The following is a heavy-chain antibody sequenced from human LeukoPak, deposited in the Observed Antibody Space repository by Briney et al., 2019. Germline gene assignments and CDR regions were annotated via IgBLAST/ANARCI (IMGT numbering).Heavy chain of an antibody. J-gene: IGHJ4*02. CDR2: IIPIFGTA. Sequence: SVKVSCKASGGTFSSYAISWVRQAPGQGLEWMGGIIPIFGTANYAQKLQGRVTMTADTSTSTAYMELRSLRSDDTAVYYCAIVLPYFGYWGQGTLLTVSS. V-gene: IGHV1-69*06. D-gene: IGHD3-10*01. CDR1: GGTFSSYA. CDR3: AIVLPYFGY.